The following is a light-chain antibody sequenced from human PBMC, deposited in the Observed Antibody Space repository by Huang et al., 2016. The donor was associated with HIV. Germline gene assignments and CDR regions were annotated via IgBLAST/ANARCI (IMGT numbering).Light chain of an antibody. CDR3: QETYTTLLA. Sequence: DIQMTQSPSSLSASVGDRVTITCRASQNINNYLTWYQQKPGKAPNLLIYAASTLQSGVPSRFKGSGSGTDFTLTITSLQREDSATYFCQETYTTLLAFGPGTKVDIK. V-gene: IGKV1-39*01. CDR1: QNINNY. CDR2: AAS. J-gene: IGKJ3*01.